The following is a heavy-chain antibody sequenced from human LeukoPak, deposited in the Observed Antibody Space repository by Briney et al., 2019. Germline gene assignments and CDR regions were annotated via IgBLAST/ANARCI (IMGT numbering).Heavy chain of an antibody. CDR1: GGSISRYY. V-gene: IGHV4-59*01. CDR2: IYYSVST. CDR3: ARVHAETYSYGQFDY. D-gene: IGHD5-18*01. J-gene: IGHJ4*02. Sequence: SETLSLTCTVPGGSISRYYWSWVRQPPGKGLEWVGYIYYSVSTNYNPSLKSRVTISVDTSKNQFYLKLSSVTAADTAVYYCARVHAETYSYGQFDYWGQGTLVTVSS.